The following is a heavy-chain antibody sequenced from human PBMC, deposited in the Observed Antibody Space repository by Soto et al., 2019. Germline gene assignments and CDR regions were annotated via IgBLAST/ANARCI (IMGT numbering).Heavy chain of an antibody. J-gene: IGHJ4*02. CDR1: GGSFSGYY. V-gene: IGHV4-34*01. CDR2: INHSGST. D-gene: IGHD6-19*01. Sequence: SETLSLTCAVYGGSFSGYYWSWIRQPPGKGLEWIGEINHSGSTNYNPSLKSRVTISVDTSKNQFSLKLSSVTAADTAVYYCARLPADSSGWFDYFDYWGQGTLVTVSS. CDR3: ARLPADSSGWFDYFDY.